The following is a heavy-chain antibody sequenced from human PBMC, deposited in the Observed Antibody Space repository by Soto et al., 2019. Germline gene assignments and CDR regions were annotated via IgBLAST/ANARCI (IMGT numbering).Heavy chain of an antibody. CDR2: IYWDDDK. Sequence: SGPRLLHPTPTLTLTCTFSGFSHRTSALRVRWIRQPPGKALEWLALIYWDDDKRYSPSLKSRLTITKDTSKNQVVLTMTNMDPVDTATYYCAHKIWFGELSYYYYMDVWGKGT. CDR1: GFSHRTSALR. V-gene: IGHV2-5*02. J-gene: IGHJ6*03. D-gene: IGHD3-10*01. CDR3: AHKIWFGELSYYYYMDV.